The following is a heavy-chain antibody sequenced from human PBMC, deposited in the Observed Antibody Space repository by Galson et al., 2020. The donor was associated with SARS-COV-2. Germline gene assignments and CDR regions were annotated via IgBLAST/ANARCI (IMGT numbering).Heavy chain of an antibody. V-gene: IGHV3-66*02. CDR2: IYSGGST. CDR1: GFTVSSNY. Sequence: GGSLRLSCAASGFTVSSNYMSWVRQAPGKGLEWVSVIYSGGSTYYADSVKGRFTISGDNSKNTLYLQMNSLRAEDTAVYYCASSAPWAYMDVWGKGTTVTISS. CDR3: ASSAPWAYMDV. D-gene: IGHD1-26*01. J-gene: IGHJ6*03.